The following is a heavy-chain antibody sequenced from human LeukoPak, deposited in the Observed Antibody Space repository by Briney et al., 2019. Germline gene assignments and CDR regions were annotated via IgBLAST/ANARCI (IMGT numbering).Heavy chain of an antibody. CDR1: GFTFSTYA. Sequence: PGGSLRLSCAASGFTFSTYAMHWVRQAPGKGLEWETAISYDGSDNYDSDSVKGRFSISRDNSKNTLYLQMNSLRAEDTAVYYCARGGFHDRGGFFDHWGQGTLVAVSS. V-gene: IGHV3-30*04. CDR3: ARGGFHDRGGFFDH. D-gene: IGHD3-22*01. CDR2: ISYDGSDN. J-gene: IGHJ5*02.